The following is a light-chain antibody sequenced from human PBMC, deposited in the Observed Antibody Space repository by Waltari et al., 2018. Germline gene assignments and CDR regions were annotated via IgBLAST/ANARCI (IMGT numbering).Light chain of an antibody. CDR1: QVFGSL. V-gene: IGKV1-17*01. CDR2: GAS. CDR3: LQHNSYPLT. J-gene: IGKJ4*01. Sequence: DIQMTHSPSSLSASVGDTVTITCRASQVFGSLLNWFQQKPGKAPKVLIYGASTLESGAPLRFSGSGSETQFTLTISSLQPEDFASYYCLQHNSYPLTFGGGTKVEIK.